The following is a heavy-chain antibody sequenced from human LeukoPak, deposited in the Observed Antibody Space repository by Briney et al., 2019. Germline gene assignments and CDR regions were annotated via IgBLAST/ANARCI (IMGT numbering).Heavy chain of an antibody. CDR3: AKGGHFTLDY. CDR1: VFTFSTYW. CDR2: IKEDVSDK. D-gene: IGHD5-12*01. J-gene: IGHJ4*02. Sequence: PGGSLRLSCAASVFTFSTYWLKWVRQAPGKGREWGARIKEDVSDKYSVESVKGRFSISRDNAKKSLYLQMNSLRTEDTAVYYCAKGGHFTLDYWGQGTLVTVSS. V-gene: IGHV3-7*01.